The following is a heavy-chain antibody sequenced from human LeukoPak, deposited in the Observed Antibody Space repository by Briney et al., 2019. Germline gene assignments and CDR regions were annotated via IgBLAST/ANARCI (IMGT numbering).Heavy chain of an antibody. CDR3: AKDATASPYFHWFDN. CDR2: ISSGDRT. CDR1: GFTFTSYG. V-gene: IGHV3-23*01. Sequence: GGSLRLSCVASGFTFTSYGMNWVRQAPGKGLEWAAGISSGDRTFHAESVKGRFTISRDKSKDTLYLQMNSLRAEDTAVYYCAKDATASPYFHWFDNWGQGTQVIVSS. D-gene: IGHD3-9*01. J-gene: IGHJ4*02.